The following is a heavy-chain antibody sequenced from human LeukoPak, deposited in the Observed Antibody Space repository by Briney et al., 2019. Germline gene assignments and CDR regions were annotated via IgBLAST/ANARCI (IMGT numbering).Heavy chain of an antibody. CDR1: GYTFTGYY. D-gene: IGHD5-12*01. J-gene: IGHJ4*02. CDR2: INPNSGGT. CDR3: ATTSGYSGYDPSPYFDY. Sequence: GASVKVSCKASGYTFTGYYMHWVRQAPGQGLEWMGWINPNSGGTNYAQKFQGRVTMTRDTSISTAYMELSRLRSDDTAVYCCATTSGYSGYDPSPYFDYWGQGTLVTVSS. V-gene: IGHV1-2*02.